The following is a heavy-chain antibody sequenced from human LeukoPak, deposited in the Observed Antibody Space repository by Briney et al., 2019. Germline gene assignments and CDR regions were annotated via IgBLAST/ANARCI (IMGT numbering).Heavy chain of an antibody. J-gene: IGHJ4*02. CDR2: VDPEDGET. Sequence: ASVKVSCMVSGYTFTDYYMHWVQQAPGKGLEWMGLVDPEDGETIYVEKFQGRVTITADTSTDIAYMKLSSLRSEDTAVYYCATIICIRGGDCYFDYWGQGTLVTVSS. CDR1: GYTFTDYY. CDR3: ATIICIRGGDCYFDY. V-gene: IGHV1-69-2*01. D-gene: IGHD2-21*02.